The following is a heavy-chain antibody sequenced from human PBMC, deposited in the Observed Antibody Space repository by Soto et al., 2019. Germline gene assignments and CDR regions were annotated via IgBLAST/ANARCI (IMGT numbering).Heavy chain of an antibody. CDR3: ARHRIEVVWRGFDF. D-gene: IGHD3-10*01. CDR2: SSYNGGT. J-gene: IGHJ4*02. CDR1: TDSSSFTNSY. V-gene: IGHV4-39*01. Sequence: SETLSLTCTVSTDSSSFTNSYWGWIRQPPGKGLQWIGSSSYNGGTFYNPSLKGRVVISFDTSKKQSSLQVTSVTAADTAVYFCARHRIEVVWRGFDFWGQGSPVTVYS.